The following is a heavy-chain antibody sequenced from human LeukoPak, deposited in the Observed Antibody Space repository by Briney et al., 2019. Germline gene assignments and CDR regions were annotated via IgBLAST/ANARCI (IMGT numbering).Heavy chain of an antibody. D-gene: IGHD3-10*01. V-gene: IGHV2-5*01. CDR3: AHSRGYYYGSGSYYIDYYGMDV. CDR2: IYWNDDK. CDR1: GFSLSTSGVG. Sequence: SGPTLVHPTQPLTLTCTFSGFSLSTSGVGVGWIRQPPGKALEWLALIYWNDDKRYSPSLKSRLTITKDTSKNQVVLTMTNLDPVDTATYYCAHSRGYYYGSGSYYIDYYGMDVWGQGTTVTVSS. J-gene: IGHJ6*02.